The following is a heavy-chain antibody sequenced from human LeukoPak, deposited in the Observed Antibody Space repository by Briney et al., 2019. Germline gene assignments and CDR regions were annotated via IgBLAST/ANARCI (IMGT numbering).Heavy chain of an antibody. V-gene: IGHV4-39*01. CDR1: GGSISSSSYF. CDR2: IYISVTT. Sequence: SETLSLTCTVSGGSISSSSYFWGWIRQPPGKGLEWIGSIYISVTTYYSPSLKSRVTISVDTSKNQFSLKLSSVTAADTAVYYCARAGGFGELYYYGMDVWGQGTTVTVSS. D-gene: IGHD3-10*01. CDR3: ARAGGFGELYYYGMDV. J-gene: IGHJ6*02.